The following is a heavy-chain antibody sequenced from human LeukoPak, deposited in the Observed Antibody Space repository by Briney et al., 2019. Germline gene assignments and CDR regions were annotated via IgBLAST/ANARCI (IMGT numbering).Heavy chain of an antibody. V-gene: IGHV5-51*01. CDR3: ARADYGDPHMAQHPYSSGYLRPFDY. CDR2: TYPGDSDT. D-gene: IGHD3-22*01. Sequence: GESLKISCKGSGYSFTSYWVGWVRQMPGKGLEWMGITYPGDSDTRYSPSFQGQVTISADKSISTAYLQWSSLKASDTAMYYCARADYGDPHMAQHPYSSGYLRPFDYWGQGTLVTVSS. J-gene: IGHJ4*02. CDR1: GYSFTSYW.